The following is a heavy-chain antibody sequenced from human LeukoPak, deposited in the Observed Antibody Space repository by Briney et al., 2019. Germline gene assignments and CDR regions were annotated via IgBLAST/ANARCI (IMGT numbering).Heavy chain of an antibody. CDR1: GFTFSHFG. Sequence: GGSLRLSCAASGFTFSHFGFIWVRQAPGKGLEWVASMTTFDARIYYADSVRGRFTISRDTAENSLFLHMNSLTAEDTAVYYCATDPSSDRFQYFDFWGQGALVTVSS. CDR3: ATDPSSDRFQYFDF. D-gene: IGHD6-19*01. CDR2: MTTFDARI. V-gene: IGHV3-21*01. J-gene: IGHJ4*02.